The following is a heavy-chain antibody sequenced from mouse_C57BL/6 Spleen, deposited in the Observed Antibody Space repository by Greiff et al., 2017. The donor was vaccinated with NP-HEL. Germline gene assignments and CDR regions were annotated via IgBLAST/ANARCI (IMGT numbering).Heavy chain of an antibody. J-gene: IGHJ3*01. CDR2: ISSGGSYT. D-gene: IGHD1-1*01. Sequence: EVMLVESGGDLVKPGGSLKLSCAASGFTFSSYGMSWVRQTPDKRLEWVATISSGGSYTYYPDSVKGRFTISRDNAKNTLYLQMSSLKSEDTAMYYCARHEENYGSSYGFAYWGQGTLVTVSA. V-gene: IGHV5-6*01. CDR3: ARHEENYGSSYGFAY. CDR1: GFTFSSYG.